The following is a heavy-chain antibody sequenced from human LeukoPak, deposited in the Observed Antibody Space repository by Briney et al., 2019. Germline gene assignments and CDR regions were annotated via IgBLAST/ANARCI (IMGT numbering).Heavy chain of an antibody. D-gene: IGHD6-19*01. CDR3: ARDRIAVAGTMDY. Sequence: PSETLSLTCAVYGGSFSGYYWSWLRQPPGKGLEWIGEINHSGSTNYNPSLKSRVTISVDTSKNQFSLKLSSVTAADTAVYYCARDRIAVAGTMDYWGQGTLVTVSS. J-gene: IGHJ4*02. CDR1: GGSFSGYY. CDR2: INHSGST. V-gene: IGHV4-34*01.